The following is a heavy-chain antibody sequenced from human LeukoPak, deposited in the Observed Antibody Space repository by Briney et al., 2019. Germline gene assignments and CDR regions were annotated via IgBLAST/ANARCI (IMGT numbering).Heavy chain of an antibody. J-gene: IGHJ6*04. CDR2: INPNSGGT. CDR3: ARGGTMVRGVKGYYYGVDV. CDR1: GHTFTGYY. D-gene: IGHD3-10*01. Sequence: GASVKVSCKASGHTFTGYYMHWVRQAPGQGLEWMGWINPNSGGTNYAQKFQGWVTMTRDTSISTAYMELSRLRSDDTAVYYCARGGTMVRGVKGYYYGVDVWGKGTTVTVSS. V-gene: IGHV1-2*04.